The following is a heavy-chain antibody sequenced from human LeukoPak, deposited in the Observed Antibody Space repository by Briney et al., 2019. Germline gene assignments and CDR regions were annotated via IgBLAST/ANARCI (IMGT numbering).Heavy chain of an antibody. CDR1: GGSISSSSYY. CDR3: ARHPLTYCSSTSCYG. J-gene: IGHJ4*02. CDR2: IYYSGST. D-gene: IGHD2-2*01. Sequence: SETLSLTCTASGGSISSSSYYWGWIRQPPGKGLEWIGSIYYSGSTYYNPSLKSRVTISVDTSKNQFSLKLSSVTAADTAVYYCARHPLTYCSSTSCYGWGQGTLVTVSS. V-gene: IGHV4-39*01.